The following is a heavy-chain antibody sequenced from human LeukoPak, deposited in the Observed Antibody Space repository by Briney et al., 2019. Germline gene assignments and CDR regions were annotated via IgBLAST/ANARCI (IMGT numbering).Heavy chain of an antibody. V-gene: IGHV3-48*03. CDR2: ISSSGSTI. Sequence: GGSLRLSCAASGFTFSSYEMNWVRQAPGKGLEWVSYISSSGSTIYYADSVKGRFTISRENAKNSLYLQMNSLRAEDTAVYYCARGSGSYGYYYYYMDVWGKGTTVTVSS. D-gene: IGHD3-10*01. CDR1: GFTFSSYE. J-gene: IGHJ6*03. CDR3: ARGSGSYGYYYYYMDV.